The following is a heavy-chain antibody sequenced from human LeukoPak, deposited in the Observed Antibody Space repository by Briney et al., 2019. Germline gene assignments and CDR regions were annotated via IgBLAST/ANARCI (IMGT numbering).Heavy chain of an antibody. Sequence: SCKASGYTFTNYYIHWVRQAPGKGLEWVAVIWYDGSNKYYADSVKGRFTISRDNSKNTLYLQMNSLRAEDTAVYYCARDGGLYSSSWFDYWGQGTLVTVSS. J-gene: IGHJ4*02. D-gene: IGHD6-13*01. CDR1: GYTFTNYY. V-gene: IGHV3-33*01. CDR3: ARDGGLYSSSWFDY. CDR2: IWYDGSNK.